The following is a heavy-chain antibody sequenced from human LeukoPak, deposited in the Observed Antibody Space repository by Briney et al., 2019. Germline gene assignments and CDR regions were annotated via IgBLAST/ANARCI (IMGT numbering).Heavy chain of an antibody. CDR3: ARPESGTYVARAFDI. CDR2: IYYSGST. Sequence: SETLSLTCTVSGDSISSSSYYWGWIRQPPGKGLDWIGSIYYSGSTYYTPSLKSRVTISVDTSKNQFSLKLSSVTAADTAVYYCARPESGTYVARAFDIWGQGTMVNVSS. J-gene: IGHJ3*02. D-gene: IGHD1-26*01. V-gene: IGHV4-39*01. CDR1: GDSISSSSYY.